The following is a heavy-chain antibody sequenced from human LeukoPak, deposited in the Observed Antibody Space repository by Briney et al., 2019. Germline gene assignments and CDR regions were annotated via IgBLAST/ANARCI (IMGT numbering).Heavy chain of an antibody. D-gene: IGHD1-26*01. J-gene: IGHJ4*02. CDR3: AKDLSMWDSNGDY. CDR2: ISGSGGST. V-gene: IGHV3-23*01. CDR1: GFTFSSYG. Sequence: GGSLRLSCAASGFTFSSYGMSWVRQAPGKGLEWVSAISGSGGSTYYADSVKGRFTISRDNSKNTLYLQMNSLRAEDTAVYYCAKDLSMWDSNGDYWGQGTLVTVSS.